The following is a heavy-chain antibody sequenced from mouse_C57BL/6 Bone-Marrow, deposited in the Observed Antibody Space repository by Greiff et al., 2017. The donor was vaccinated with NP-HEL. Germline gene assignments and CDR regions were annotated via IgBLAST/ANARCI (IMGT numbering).Heavy chain of an antibody. J-gene: IGHJ4*01. D-gene: IGHD4-1*02. V-gene: IGHV1-72*01. Sequence: QVQLQQPGAELVKPGASVKLSCKASGYTFTSYWMHWVKQRPGRGLEWIGRIYPKSGGTNYNEKFKSKATLTVDKTSSTAYMQLSSLTSEDSAVYYCAREEGQLGRYGMDYWGQGTSVTVSS. CDR3: AREEGQLGRYGMDY. CDR1: GYTFTSYW. CDR2: IYPKSGGT.